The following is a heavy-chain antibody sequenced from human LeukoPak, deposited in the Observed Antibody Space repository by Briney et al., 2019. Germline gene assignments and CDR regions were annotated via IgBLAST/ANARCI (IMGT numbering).Heavy chain of an antibody. CDR3: ARTGWNEKGSFFDY. J-gene: IGHJ4*02. Sequence: SETLSLTCTASGGSISSYYWSWIRQPPGKGLEWIGYIYYSGGTNYNPSLKSRVTISVDTSKNQFSLKLSSVTAADTAVYYCARTGWNEKGSFFDYWGQGTLVTVSS. D-gene: IGHD1-1*01. CDR2: IYYSGGT. V-gene: IGHV4-59*01. CDR1: GGSISSYY.